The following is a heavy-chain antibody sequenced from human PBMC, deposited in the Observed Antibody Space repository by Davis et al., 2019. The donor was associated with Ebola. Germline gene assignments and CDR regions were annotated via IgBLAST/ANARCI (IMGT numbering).Heavy chain of an antibody. CDR1: GYTFTSYG. CDR3: AREPTNYYYGMDV. J-gene: IGHJ6*04. CDR2: ISAYNGNT. Sequence: ASVKVSCKASGYTFTSYGISWVRQAPGQGLEWMGWISAYNGNTNYAQKLQGRVTMTTDTSTSTAYMELSRLRSDDTAVYYCAREPTNYYYGMDVWGKGTTVTVSS. V-gene: IGHV1-18*04.